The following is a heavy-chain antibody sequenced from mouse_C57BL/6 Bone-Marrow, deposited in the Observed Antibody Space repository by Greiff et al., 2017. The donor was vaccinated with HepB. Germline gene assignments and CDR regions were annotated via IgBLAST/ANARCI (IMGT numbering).Heavy chain of an antibody. CDR2: IDPSDSYT. Sequence: VQLQQPGAELVMPGASVKLSCKASGYTFTSYWMHWVKQRPGQGLEWIGEIDPSDSYTNYNQKFKGKSTLTVDKSSSTAYMQLSSLTSEDTAIYYCARLVLDYWGQGTTLTVSS. J-gene: IGHJ2*01. V-gene: IGHV1-69*01. D-gene: IGHD2-2*01. CDR3: ARLVLDY. CDR1: GYTFTSYW.